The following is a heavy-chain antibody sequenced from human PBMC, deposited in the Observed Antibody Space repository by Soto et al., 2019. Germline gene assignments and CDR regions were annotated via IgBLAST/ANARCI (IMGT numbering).Heavy chain of an antibody. CDR2: ITPIFGPA. Sequence: QVPLVQSGAEGKKPGSSVKVSCKASGGPFSSYAISWGRQAPGQGLEWMGGITPIFGPANYAQKFQGRVTSTADESTSTAYMELSSLRSEYTAVYYCARSRPDRQLVLYYFEYWGQGTLVTVSS. CDR1: GGPFSSYA. D-gene: IGHD6-6*01. J-gene: IGHJ4*02. V-gene: IGHV1-69*01. CDR3: ARSRPDRQLVLYYFEY.